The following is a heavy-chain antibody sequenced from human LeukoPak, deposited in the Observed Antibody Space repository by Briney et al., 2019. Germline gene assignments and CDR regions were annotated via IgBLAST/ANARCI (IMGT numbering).Heavy chain of an antibody. Sequence: PSETLSLTCTVSGGSITSYYWAWLRQPPGKGLEWIGYIYYSGYSNYNPSLKSRVSMSVDTSKNQFSLKLTSVTAADTAVYYCARGWFGELGGWFDPWGQGTLVTVSS. CDR2: IYYSGYS. J-gene: IGHJ5*02. D-gene: IGHD3-10*01. V-gene: IGHV4-59*08. CDR1: GGSITSYY. CDR3: ARGWFGELGGWFDP.